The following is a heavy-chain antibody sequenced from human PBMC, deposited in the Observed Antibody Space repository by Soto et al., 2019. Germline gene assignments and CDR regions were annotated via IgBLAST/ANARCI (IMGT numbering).Heavy chain of an antibody. D-gene: IGHD5-12*01. J-gene: IGHJ4*02. CDR2: TYYRSRWFN. CDR1: GDSVSSNSAA. Sequence: RSPTLSLTCAISGDSVSSNSAAWNWIRQSPSRGLEWLGRTYYRSRWFNDYALSVKSRIIINPDTSKNQFSLQLNSVTPEDTAVYYCARDRGYSGYDPFDYWGQGTLVTVSS. CDR3: ARDRGYSGYDPFDY. V-gene: IGHV6-1*01.